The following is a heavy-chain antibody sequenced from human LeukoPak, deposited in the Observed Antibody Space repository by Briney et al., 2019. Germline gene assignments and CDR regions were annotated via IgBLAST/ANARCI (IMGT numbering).Heavy chain of an antibody. CDR1: GYTFTGYY. J-gene: IGHJ4*02. CDR3: ATLRYSGSYYFDY. V-gene: IGHV1-24*01. Sequence: ASVKVSCKASGYTFTGYYMHWVRQAPGKGLEWMGGFDPEDGETIYAQKFQGRVTMTEDTSTDTAYMELSSLRSEDTAVYYCATLRYSGSYYFDYWGQGTLVTVSS. CDR2: FDPEDGET. D-gene: IGHD1-26*01.